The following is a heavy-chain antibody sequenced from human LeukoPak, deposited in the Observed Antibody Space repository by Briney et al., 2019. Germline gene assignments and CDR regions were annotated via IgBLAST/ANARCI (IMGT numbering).Heavy chain of an antibody. Sequence: GGSLRLSCAASGFSFSSYAMHWVRQAPGKGLEWLAVISSDGNNKYHADSVKGRFTIYRDNSKNRLYLEMNSLKPEDTAIYYSARETIVETALDYWGQGTLVTVSS. CDR1: GFSFSSYA. CDR3: ARETIVETALDY. J-gene: IGHJ4*02. V-gene: IGHV3-30-3*01. CDR2: ISSDGNNK. D-gene: IGHD5-18*01.